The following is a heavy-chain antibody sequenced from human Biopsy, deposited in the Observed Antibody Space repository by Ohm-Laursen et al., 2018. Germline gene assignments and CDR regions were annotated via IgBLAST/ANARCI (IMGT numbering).Heavy chain of an antibody. CDR2: INHSGRT. J-gene: IGHJ6*02. D-gene: IGHD3-22*01. CDR1: GESFNGYY. Sequence: PGTLSLTCAVYGESFNGYYWSWIRQTPGKGLEWIGEINHSGRTNYNPSLKSRVTISVDTSKNHFSLKVRSVTAADTAVYYCVRGVDYYDPYRYYALDVWGQGTTVTVSS. V-gene: IGHV4-34*01. CDR3: VRGVDYYDPYRYYALDV.